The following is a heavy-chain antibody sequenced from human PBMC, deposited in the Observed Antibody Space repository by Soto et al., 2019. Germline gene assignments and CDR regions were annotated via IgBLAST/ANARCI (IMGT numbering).Heavy chain of an antibody. CDR1: GFTVSNNY. J-gene: IGHJ4*02. Sequence: EVLLVETGGDLIQPGGSLRLSCAVSGFTVSNNYMYWVRQPPGKGLEWVSLIYSHGDTRYADSVRGRFTVSRDNSKNTLYLQMNSLRRDDTAVYYCARKTDSGGNGGFWGQGTMVTVSS. D-gene: IGHD2-15*01. V-gene: IGHV3-53*02. CDR2: IYSHGDT. CDR3: ARKTDSGGNGGF.